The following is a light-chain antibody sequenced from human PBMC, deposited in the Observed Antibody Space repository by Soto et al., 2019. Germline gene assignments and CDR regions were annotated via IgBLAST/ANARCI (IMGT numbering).Light chain of an antibody. CDR1: QGISSW. CDR3: QQYNSYQYT. Sequence: DIQMTQSPSTLSASVGDRVTITCRASQGISSWLGWYQQKPGKAPKLLIYDASSLESGVPSRFSGSGSGTEFTLTISSLQPDDFATYYFQQYNSYQYTFGQGTKLDIK. CDR2: DAS. J-gene: IGKJ2*01. V-gene: IGKV1-5*01.